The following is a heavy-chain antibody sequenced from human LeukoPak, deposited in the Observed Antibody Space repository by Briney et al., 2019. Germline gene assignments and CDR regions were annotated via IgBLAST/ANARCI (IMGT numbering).Heavy chain of an antibody. V-gene: IGHV3-30*02. Sequence: GGSLRLSCAASGFTFSNYGMHWVRQGPGKGLEWVAYIRYDGNNKYYADSVKGRFTISRDNSKNTVYLQMNSLRAEDTAVYYCARALAAAGATNFDYWGQGTLVTVSS. D-gene: IGHD6-13*01. CDR1: GFTFSNYG. CDR3: ARALAAAGATNFDY. CDR2: IRYDGNNK. J-gene: IGHJ4*02.